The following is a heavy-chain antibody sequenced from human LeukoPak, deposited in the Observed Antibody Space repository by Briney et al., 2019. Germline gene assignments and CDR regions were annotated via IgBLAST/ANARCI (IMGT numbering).Heavy chain of an antibody. CDR1: GGTFSSYA. D-gene: IGHD4-17*01. Sequence: ASVTVSCKASGGTFSSYAISWVRQAPGQGLEWMGRIIPILGIANYAPKFHGRVTITADKSTSTAYMELSSLRPEDTAAYSCATPGYGGTRQLDYWGQGNLVTVSS. J-gene: IGHJ4*02. CDR3: ATPGYGGTRQLDY. V-gene: IGHV1-69*04. CDR2: IIPILGIA.